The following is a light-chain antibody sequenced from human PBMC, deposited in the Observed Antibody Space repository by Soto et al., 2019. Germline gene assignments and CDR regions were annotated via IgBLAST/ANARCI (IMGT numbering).Light chain of an antibody. V-gene: IGLV2-14*01. J-gene: IGLJ1*01. CDR1: SSDVGASNY. CDR3: SSYTTSSSLAYV. Sequence: QSVLTQPASLSASPGQSITISCTGTSSDVGASNYVSWYQQHPGKAPKLMIYEVGNRPSGVSNRFSGSKSGSTASLTISGLQAEDEADYYCSSYTTSSSLAYVFGTGTKLTVL. CDR2: EVG.